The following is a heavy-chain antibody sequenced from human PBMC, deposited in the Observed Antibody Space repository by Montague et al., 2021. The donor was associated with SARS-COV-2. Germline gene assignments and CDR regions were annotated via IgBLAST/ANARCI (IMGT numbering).Heavy chain of an antibody. CDR2: IYRSGYT. CDR1: HGSISRSLSY. D-gene: IGHD1-14*01. J-gene: IGHJ3*02. CDR3: ARRRYTHSLLDDAFDI. Sequence: SETLSLTCTVSHGSISRSLSYWGWIRQPPGKGLEWIGSIYRSGYTFYSPSLKSRITMSVDTSKNQFSLNLPSVTATYTAVYYCARRRYTHSLLDDAFDIWGQGTMVTVAS. V-gene: IGHV4-39*01.